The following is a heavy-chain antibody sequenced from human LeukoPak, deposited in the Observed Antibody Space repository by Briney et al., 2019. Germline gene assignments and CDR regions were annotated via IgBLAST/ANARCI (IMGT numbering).Heavy chain of an antibody. D-gene: IGHD3-16*01. Sequence: SETLSLTCTVSGGSITNNNYYWDWIRQPPGKGLEWIGEINHRGSTKYNPSLKSRVTISVDTSKNQFSLKLSSVTAADTAVYYCARGGGLGLRYWGQGTLVTVSS. V-gene: IGHV4-39*07. CDR2: INHRGST. J-gene: IGHJ4*02. CDR3: ARGGGLGLRY. CDR1: GGSITNNNYY.